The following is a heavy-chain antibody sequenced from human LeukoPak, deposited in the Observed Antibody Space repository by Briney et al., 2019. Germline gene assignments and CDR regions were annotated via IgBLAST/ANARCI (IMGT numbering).Heavy chain of an antibody. CDR3: ARHHHRGRGCFDP. V-gene: IGHV4-59*08. Sequence: PSETLSLTCTVSGGSISSYYWSWIRQPPGKGLEWIGYIYFSGSTNYNPSLKSRVTISVDTSKNQFSLKLSSVTAADTAVYYCARHHHRGRGCFDPWGQGTLVTVSS. J-gene: IGHJ5*02. D-gene: IGHD1-14*01. CDR1: GGSISSYY. CDR2: IYFSGST.